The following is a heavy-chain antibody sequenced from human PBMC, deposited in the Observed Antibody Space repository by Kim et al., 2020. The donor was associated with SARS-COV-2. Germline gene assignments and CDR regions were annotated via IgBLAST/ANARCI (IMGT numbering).Heavy chain of an antibody. Sequence: QKFQGRVTITADKSTSTAYMKLSSLRSEDTAVYYCARPGYCTSNSCYIFDYWGQGTLVTVSS. D-gene: IGHD2-2*03. CDR3: ARPGYCTSNSCYIFDY. V-gene: IGHV1-69*02. J-gene: IGHJ4*02.